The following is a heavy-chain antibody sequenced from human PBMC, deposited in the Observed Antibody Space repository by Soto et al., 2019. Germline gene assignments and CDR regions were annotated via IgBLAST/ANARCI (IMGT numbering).Heavy chain of an antibody. CDR3: ARVRSGRECDN. Sequence: QVQLVESGGGLVKPGGSLRLSCAASGFTFSDYFMSWVRQAPGKGLEWVSYISSSATTIYYADSVKGRFTISRDNTKNSLYLKMNSLRAEDRDVYFCARVRSGRECDNWGQGPLVTVSS. CDR1: GFTFSDYF. D-gene: IGHD3-10*01. J-gene: IGHJ4*02. V-gene: IGHV3-11*01. CDR2: ISSSATTI.